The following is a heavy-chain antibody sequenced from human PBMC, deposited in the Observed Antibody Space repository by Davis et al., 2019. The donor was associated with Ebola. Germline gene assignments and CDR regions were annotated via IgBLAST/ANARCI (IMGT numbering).Heavy chain of an antibody. CDR2: IYSGGST. CDR3: ARSAYLITFGGVIHY. D-gene: IGHD3-16*01. V-gene: IGHV3-66*01. Sequence: PSETLSLTCAVSGGSISSSNYMSWVRQAPGKGLEWVSVIYSGGSTYYADSVKGRFTISRDNSKNTLYLQMNSLRAEDTAVYYCARSAYLITFGGVIHYWGQGTLVTVSS. J-gene: IGHJ4*02. CDR1: GGSISSSNY.